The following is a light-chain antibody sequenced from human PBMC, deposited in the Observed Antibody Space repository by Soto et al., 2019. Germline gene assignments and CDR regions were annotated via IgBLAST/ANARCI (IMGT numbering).Light chain of an antibody. J-gene: IGKJ2*01. V-gene: IGKV3-15*01. Sequence: EMVMTQSPATLSVSPGQRATLSCRAGQSVGSNLAWYQQKPGQPPRLLLYGASTRATGVPARFSGSGSGTECTLTISSLQSEDFAVYYCHQYNNSPQSFGQGTKLAIK. CDR1: QSVGSN. CDR3: HQYNNSPQS. CDR2: GAS.